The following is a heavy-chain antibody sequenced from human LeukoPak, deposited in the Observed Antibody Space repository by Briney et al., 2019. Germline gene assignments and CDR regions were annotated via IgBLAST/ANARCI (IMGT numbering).Heavy chain of an antibody. Sequence: NPSETLSLTCTVSGGFISSYYWSWIRQPPGKGLEWIGYIYYRGSTSYNPSLKSRVTILVDTSKNQFSLKLSSVTAADTAVYYCARQSYGDYFDYWGQGILVTVSS. V-gene: IGHV4-59*08. J-gene: IGHJ4*02. CDR3: ARQSYGDYFDY. CDR1: GGFISSYY. CDR2: IYYRGST. D-gene: IGHD4-17*01.